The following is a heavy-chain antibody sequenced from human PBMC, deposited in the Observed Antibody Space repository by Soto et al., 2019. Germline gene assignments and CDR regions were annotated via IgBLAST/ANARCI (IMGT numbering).Heavy chain of an antibody. D-gene: IGHD2-15*01. CDR1: GGSISSGDYY. CDR2: IYYSGST. J-gene: IGHJ4*02. V-gene: IGHV4-30-4*01. Sequence: PSETLSLTCTVSGGSISSGDYYWSWIRQPPGKGLEWIGYIYYSGSTYYNPSLKSRVTISVDTPKNQFSLKLSSVTAADTAVYYCARGSPVVVNYDYWGQGTLVTVSS. CDR3: ARGSPVVVNYDY.